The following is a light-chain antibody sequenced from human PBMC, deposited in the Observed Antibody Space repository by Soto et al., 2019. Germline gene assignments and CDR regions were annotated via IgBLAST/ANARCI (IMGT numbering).Light chain of an antibody. CDR3: SSYTSSATV. V-gene: IGLV2-14*01. CDR2: EVT. Sequence: QFALTQPASVSGSPGQSITISCTGTNSDVGGYNYVSWYQLHPGKAPKLVIFEVTNRPSGVSRRFSGSKSGNTASLTISGLQTEDEADYYCSSYTSSATVFGGGTKLTVL. CDR1: NSDVGGYNY. J-gene: IGLJ3*02.